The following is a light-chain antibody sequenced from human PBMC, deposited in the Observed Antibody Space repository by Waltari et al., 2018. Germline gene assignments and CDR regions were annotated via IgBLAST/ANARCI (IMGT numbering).Light chain of an antibody. V-gene: IGLV2-11*01. CDR2: DVR. CDR3: CSYAGSYTSAV. Sequence: QSALPHPPSVSGSPGQSVTIPCTETSSALGDYDSVSWYQRHPGKAPNLIIYDVRHRPSGVPDRFSGSKSGKTASLTISGLQAEDEGVYYCCSYAGSYTSAVFGGGTKLTVL. J-gene: IGLJ2*01. CDR1: SSALGDYDS.